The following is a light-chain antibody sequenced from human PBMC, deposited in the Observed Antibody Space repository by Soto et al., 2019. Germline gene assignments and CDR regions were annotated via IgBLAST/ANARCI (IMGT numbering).Light chain of an antibody. CDR1: QSIRSTY. J-gene: IGKJ3*01. Sequence: EIVLTQSPGTLSLSPGERATLSCRASQSIRSTYLAWYQQKPGQAPRLLIYGASSRATGVPARFSGSGSGTDCTPTINSLEPEDFAVYDCQHLFTFGPGTKVDIK. CDR3: QHLFT. V-gene: IGKV3-20*01. CDR2: GAS.